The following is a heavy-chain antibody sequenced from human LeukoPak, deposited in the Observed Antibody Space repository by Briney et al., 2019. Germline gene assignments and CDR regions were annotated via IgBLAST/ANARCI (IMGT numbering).Heavy chain of an antibody. CDR3: ARIRSGSDMGYFFDY. D-gene: IGHD1-26*01. CDR2: IDWDDDK. V-gene: IGHV2-70*11. Sequence: SGPALVKPTQTLTLTCTFSGFSLGTNGMCVSWIRQPPGGALEWLARIDWDDDKYFSTSLKTRLTISKDTSKNQVVLTMTNMDPVDTATYYCARIRSGSDMGYFFDYWGQGTLVTVSS. CDR1: GFSLGTNGMC. J-gene: IGHJ4*02.